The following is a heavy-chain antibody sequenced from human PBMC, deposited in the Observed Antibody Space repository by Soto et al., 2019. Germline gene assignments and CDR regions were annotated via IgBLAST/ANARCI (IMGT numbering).Heavy chain of an antibody. V-gene: IGHV3-33*01. J-gene: IGHJ4*02. D-gene: IGHD5-12*01. CDR2: LWYDGSNK. CDR3: ARDPAGGYDQFDY. Sequence: QVQLVESGGGVVQPGRSMRLSCAASGFTFSSYGMHWVRQAPGKGLEWVAVLWYDGSNKYYADSVKGRFTISRDNSKNTLYLQMNSLRAEDTAVYYCARDPAGGYDQFDYWGQGTLVTVSS. CDR1: GFTFSSYG.